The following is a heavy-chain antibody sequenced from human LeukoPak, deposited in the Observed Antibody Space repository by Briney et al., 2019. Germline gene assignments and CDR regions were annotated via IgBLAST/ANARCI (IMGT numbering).Heavy chain of an antibody. J-gene: IGHJ4*02. Sequence: SGTLSLTCAVSGGSISSSNWWSWVRQPPGKGLEWIGEIYHSGSTNYNPSLKSRVTISVDTSKNQFSLKLSSVTAADTAVYYCARQNSGVGAARATLDYWGQGTLVTVSS. CDR2: IYHSGST. V-gene: IGHV4-4*02. CDR1: GGSISSSNW. D-gene: IGHD6-6*01. CDR3: ARQNSGVGAARATLDY.